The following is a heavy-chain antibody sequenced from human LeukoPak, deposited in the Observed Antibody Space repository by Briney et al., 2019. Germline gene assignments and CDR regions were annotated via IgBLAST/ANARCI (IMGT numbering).Heavy chain of an antibody. V-gene: IGHV3-48*01. J-gene: IGHJ3*02. D-gene: IGHD3-3*01. CDR1: GFTFSSYS. CDR3: AKDLGDTIFGVANDAFDI. CDR2: ISSSSSTI. Sequence: GGSLRLSCAASGFTFSSYSMNWVRQAPGKGLEWVSYISSSSSTIYYADSVKGRFTISRDNAKNSLYLQMNSLRAEDTAVYYCAKDLGDTIFGVANDAFDIWGQGTMVTVSS.